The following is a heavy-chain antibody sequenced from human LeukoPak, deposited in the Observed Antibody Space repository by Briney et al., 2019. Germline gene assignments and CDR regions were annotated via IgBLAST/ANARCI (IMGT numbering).Heavy chain of an antibody. Sequence: GGSLRLSCAASGFTFSSYAMHWVRQAPGKGLEWVAVISYDGSNKYYADSVKGRFTISRDNSKNTLYLRMNSLRAEDTAVYYCASLSTSSGQQFDYWGQGTLVTVSS. J-gene: IGHJ4*02. D-gene: IGHD2-2*01. CDR3: ASLSTSSGQQFDY. CDR1: GFTFSSYA. V-gene: IGHV3-30*04. CDR2: ISYDGSNK.